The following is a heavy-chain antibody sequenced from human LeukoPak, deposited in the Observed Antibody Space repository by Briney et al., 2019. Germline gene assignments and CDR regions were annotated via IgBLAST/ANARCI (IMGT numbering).Heavy chain of an antibody. CDR1: GYTFSRYG. V-gene: IGHV1-18*01. D-gene: IGHD3-22*01. J-gene: IGHJ4*02. CDR3: ARDSSVAYYFDY. Sequence: ASVKVSCKASGYTFSRYGISWVRQAPGQGLEWMGWISAYKGDTDYSQKFQGRLTVTRDTSTSTAYMELSSLRSEDTAVYYCARDSSVAYYFDYWGQGTLVTVSS. CDR2: ISAYKGDT.